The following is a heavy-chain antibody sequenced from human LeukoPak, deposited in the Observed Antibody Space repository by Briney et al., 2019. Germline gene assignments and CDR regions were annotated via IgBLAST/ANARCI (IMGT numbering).Heavy chain of an antibody. CDR1: GYTFTSYG. Sequence: GASVKVSFKAPGYTFTSYGISWVRQAPGQGLGWMGWISAYNGNTDYAQKLQGRVTMTTDTSTSTAYMELRSLRSDDTAVYYCARGGKTYYFFLWGQGTLVTVSS. J-gene: IGHJ4*02. CDR2: ISAYNGNT. V-gene: IGHV1-18*01. D-gene: IGHD2/OR15-2a*01. CDR3: ARGGKTYYFFL.